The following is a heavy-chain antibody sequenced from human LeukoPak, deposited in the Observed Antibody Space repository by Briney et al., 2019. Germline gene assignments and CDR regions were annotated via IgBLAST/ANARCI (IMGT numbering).Heavy chain of an antibody. CDR3: ARELPTEAFDY. V-gene: IGHV3-21*01. CDR2: IGSSSNSI. CDR1: GFTFSSYS. Sequence: PGGSLRLSCAASGFTFSSYSMNWVRQAPWKGLEWVSSIGSSSNSIYYTDSVKGRFTISRDNAKNSLYLQMNSLRAEDTAVYYCARELPTEAFDYWGQGTLVTVSS. J-gene: IGHJ4*02. D-gene: IGHD1-26*01.